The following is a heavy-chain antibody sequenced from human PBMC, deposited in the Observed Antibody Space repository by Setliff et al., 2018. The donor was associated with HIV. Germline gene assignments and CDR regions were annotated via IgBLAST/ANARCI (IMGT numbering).Heavy chain of an antibody. D-gene: IGHD3-16*02. CDR3: AKDLRSYRCSIASCSHMDV. V-gene: IGHV3-30*18. J-gene: IGHJ6*03. Sequence: GESLKISCVASGFTISYYGMHWVRQAPGKGLEWVAVISHDGGNKYYADSVKGRFTISGDNSKNTLYLQMNSLRSEDAAVYYCAKDLRSYRCSIASCSHMDVWGKGTTVTVSS. CDR2: ISHDGGNK. CDR1: GFTISYYG.